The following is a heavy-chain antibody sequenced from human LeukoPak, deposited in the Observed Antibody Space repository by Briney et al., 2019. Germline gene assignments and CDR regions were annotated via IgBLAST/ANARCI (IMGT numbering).Heavy chain of an antibody. CDR1: GFTFSSYS. J-gene: IGHJ4*02. D-gene: IGHD5-18*01. CDR2: ISSSSSYI. V-gene: IGHV3-21*01. CDR3: ARAGGTAMVNFDY. Sequence: GGSLRLSCAASGFTFSSYSMHWVRQAPGKGLEWVSSISSSSSYIYYADSVKGRFTISRDNAKNSLYLQMNSLRAEDTAVYYCARAGGTAMVNFDYWGQGTLVTVSS.